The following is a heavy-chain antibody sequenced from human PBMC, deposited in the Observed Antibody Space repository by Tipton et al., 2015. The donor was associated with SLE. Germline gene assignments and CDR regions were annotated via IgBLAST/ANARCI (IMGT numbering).Heavy chain of an antibody. V-gene: IGHV3-53*05. D-gene: IGHD3-3*01. J-gene: IGHJ4*02. Sequence: LRLSCAASGFTVSSNYMSWVRQAPGKGLGWVSVIYSGGSTYYADSVKGRFTISRDNSKNTLYLQMNSLRAEDTAVYYCARGYDFWSGSLPGYWGQGTLVTVSS. CDR3: ARGYDFWSGSLPGY. CDR2: IYSGGST. CDR1: GFTVSSNY.